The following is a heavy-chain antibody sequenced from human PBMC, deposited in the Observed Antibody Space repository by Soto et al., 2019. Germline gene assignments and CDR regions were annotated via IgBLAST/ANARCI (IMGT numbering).Heavy chain of an antibody. CDR1: RDTFTSYY. CDR3: ARSSGGNFGIIIEGTNWFAP. V-gene: IGHV1-46*01. J-gene: IGHJ5*02. D-gene: IGHD1-26*01. Sequence: VTSVKVSCKAPRDTFTSYYINWVRQAPGQGLEWMGVINPHGGSTAYAQKFKGRVTLTRDTSASTVYMEVSSLTSEDTAMYYCARSSGGNFGIIIEGTNWFAPWGQGTPVTVS. CDR2: INPHGGST.